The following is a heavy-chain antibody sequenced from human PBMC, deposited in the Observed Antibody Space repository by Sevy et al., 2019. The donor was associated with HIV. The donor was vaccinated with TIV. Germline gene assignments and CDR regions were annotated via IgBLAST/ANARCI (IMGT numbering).Heavy chain of an antibody. J-gene: IGHJ6*02. V-gene: IGHV3-23*01. CDR3: AKGLIPAAILDYYYGMDV. CDR2: ISGSGGST. D-gene: IGHD2-2*01. CDR1: GFTFSSYA. Sequence: GGSLRLSCAASGFTFSSYAMSWVRQAPGKGLEWVSAISGSGGSTYYADSVKGRFTISRDNSKNTLYLQMNSLRAEDTAVYYCAKGLIPAAILDYYYGMDVWGQWTTVTVSS.